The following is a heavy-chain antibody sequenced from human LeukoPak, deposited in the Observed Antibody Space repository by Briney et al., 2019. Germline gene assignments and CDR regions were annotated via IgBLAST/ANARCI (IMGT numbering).Heavy chain of an antibody. CDR3: ARDQGVLWFGKLLSVHFDY. CDR2: ISSSSSTI. D-gene: IGHD3-10*01. V-gene: IGHV3-48*01. J-gene: IGHJ4*02. Sequence: GGSLRLSCAASGFTFSSYSMNWVRQAPGKGLEWVSYISSSSSTIYYADSVKGRFTISRDNAKNSLYLQMNSLRAEDTAVYYCARDQGVLWFGKLLSVHFDYWGQGTLVTVSS. CDR1: GFTFSSYS.